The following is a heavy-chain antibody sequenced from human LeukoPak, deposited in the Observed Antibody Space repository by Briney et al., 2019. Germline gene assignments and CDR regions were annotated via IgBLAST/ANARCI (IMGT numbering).Heavy chain of an antibody. CDR1: GYTFTSYY. CDR3: ARVGNYYYDSSGSLDY. V-gene: IGHV1-46*01. CDR2: INPSGGST. J-gene: IGHJ4*02. D-gene: IGHD3-22*01. Sequence: ASVKVSCKASGYTFTSYYMHWVRQAPGQGLEWMGIINPSGGSTSYAQKFQGRVTMTRDTSTSTVYMELSSLRSEGTAVYYCARVGNYYYDSSGSLDYWGQGTLVTVSS.